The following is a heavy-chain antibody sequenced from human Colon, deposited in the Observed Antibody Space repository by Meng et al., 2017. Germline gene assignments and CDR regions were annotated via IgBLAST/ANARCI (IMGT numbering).Heavy chain of an antibody. V-gene: IGHV4-4*02. J-gene: IGHJ4*02. Sequence: QGLREGSSPGLVKPSGTLSLTCAVSGDSIRCSNWWSWVRQPPGRGLEWIWEIYHSGSTNYNPSLKNRVTMTVDKSKNEFSLTLSSVTAADTAFYYCARDYWGSLDFWGQGILVTVSS. CDR2: IYHSGST. CDR1: GDSIRCSNW. D-gene: IGHD3-16*01. CDR3: ARDYWGSLDF.